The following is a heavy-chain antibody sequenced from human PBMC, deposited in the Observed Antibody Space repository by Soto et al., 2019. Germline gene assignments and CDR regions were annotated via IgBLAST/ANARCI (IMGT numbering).Heavy chain of an antibody. V-gene: IGHV1-3*05. D-gene: IGHD6-19*01. Sequence: QVQLVQSGAEEKKPGASVKVSCKASGYTFTGYARHWVRQAPGQRLEWMGCINAGNGNTKYSQKFLGRVTITRDTSASTAYMEVSSVRSEDTAVYYCARAVAVAADFDYWGQGTLVTVSS. CDR3: ARAVAVAADFDY. CDR1: GYTFTGYA. CDR2: INAGNGNT. J-gene: IGHJ4*02.